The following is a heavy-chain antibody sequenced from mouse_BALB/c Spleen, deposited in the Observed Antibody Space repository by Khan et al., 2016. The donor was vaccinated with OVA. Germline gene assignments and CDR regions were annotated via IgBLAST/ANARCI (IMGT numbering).Heavy chain of an antibody. CDR3: ARVYGEDFDY. D-gene: IGHD2-10*02. Sequence: EVQPQESGPGLVKPSQSLSLTCTVTGYSITSDYAWNWIRQFPGNKLELMGFISYSGNTNYNPSLNSRISITRDTSKNQFFLQLNSVPTEDTATYYCARVYGEDFDYWGQGTTLTVSS. J-gene: IGHJ2*01. CDR1: GYSITSDYA. CDR2: ISYSGNT. V-gene: IGHV3-2*02.